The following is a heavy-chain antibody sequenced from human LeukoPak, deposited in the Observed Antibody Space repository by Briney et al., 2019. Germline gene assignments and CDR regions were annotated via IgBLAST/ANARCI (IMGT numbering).Heavy chain of an antibody. V-gene: IGHV3-21*01. CDR3: AIAARYDAFDI. Sequence: GGSLRLSCATSEFTFNTYSMNWFRQAPGKGLEWVSSISSSSSYIYYADSVKGRFTISRDNAKNSLYLQMNSLRAEDTAVYYCAIAARYDAFDIWGQGTMVTVSS. CDR1: EFTFNTYS. CDR2: ISSSSSYI. D-gene: IGHD6-6*01. J-gene: IGHJ3*02.